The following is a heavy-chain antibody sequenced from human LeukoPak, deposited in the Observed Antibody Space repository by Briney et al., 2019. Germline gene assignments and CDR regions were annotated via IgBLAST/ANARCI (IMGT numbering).Heavy chain of an antibody. V-gene: IGHV3-21*01. CDR3: ARSERNIVVVPAAVGSNWYYYYMDV. Sequence: GGSLRLSCAASGFTFSSYAMHWVRQAPGKGLEWVSSISSSSNYIYYADSVKGRFTISRDNAKKSLYLQMNSLRAEDTAVYYCARSERNIVVVPAAVGSNWYYYYMDVWGKGTTVTVSS. J-gene: IGHJ6*03. D-gene: IGHD2-2*01. CDR1: GFTFSSYA. CDR2: ISSSSNYI.